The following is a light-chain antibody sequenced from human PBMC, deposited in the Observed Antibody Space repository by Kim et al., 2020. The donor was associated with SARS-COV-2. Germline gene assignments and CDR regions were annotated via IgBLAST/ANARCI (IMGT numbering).Light chain of an antibody. Sequence: QRVTISCPGSSSTIGSNYVYWYQQLPGTAPKLLIYRNNQRPSGVPDRFSGSKSGTSASLAISGLRSEDEADYYCAAWDDSLSGAWVFGGGTKVTVL. CDR1: SSTIGSNY. V-gene: IGLV1-47*01. CDR3: AAWDDSLSGAWV. CDR2: RNN. J-gene: IGLJ3*02.